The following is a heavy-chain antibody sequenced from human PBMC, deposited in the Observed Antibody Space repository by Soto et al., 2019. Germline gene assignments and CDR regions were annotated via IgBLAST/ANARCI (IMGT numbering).Heavy chain of an antibody. CDR3: ARGALVWFGAHDYYGMDV. D-gene: IGHD3-10*01. CDR2: IYHSGGT. J-gene: IGHJ6*02. V-gene: IGHV4-39*07. Sequence: PSETLSLTCTVSGGSISSSGDYWGWIRQPPGKGLEWIGEIYHSGGTNYHPSLKSRVTISVDTSNNHFSLKLSSVTAADTAVYYCARGALVWFGAHDYYGMDVWGQGTTVTVSS. CDR1: GGSISSSGDY.